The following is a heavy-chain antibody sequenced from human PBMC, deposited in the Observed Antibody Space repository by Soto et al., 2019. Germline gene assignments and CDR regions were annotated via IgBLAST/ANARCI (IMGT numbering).Heavy chain of an antibody. CDR1: GFYFNNYG. V-gene: IGHV3-21*01. CDR2: VSKSDYT. D-gene: IGHD6-6*01. Sequence: GGSLRLSCAVSGFYFNNYGINLVRLAPGKGLEWVSLVSKSDYTYYSDSVKFRFTISRDNAKNSVSLQMNSLRAEDPAVYYCARQAARNYIDAWGQGDVVNVSS. CDR3: ARQAARNYIDA. J-gene: IGHJ4*02.